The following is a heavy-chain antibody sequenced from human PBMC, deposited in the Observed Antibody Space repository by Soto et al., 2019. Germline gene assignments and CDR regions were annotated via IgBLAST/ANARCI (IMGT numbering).Heavy chain of an antibody. CDR2: IYYSGST. Sequence: PSETLSLTCAVSGGSISSSNWWSWVRQPPGKGLEWIGSIYYSGSTYYNPSLKSRVTISVDTSKNQFSLKLSSVTAADTAVYYCASSDRYCSSTSCSPDAFDIWGQGTMVTVSS. CDR3: ASSDRYCSSTSCSPDAFDI. CDR1: GGSISSSNW. J-gene: IGHJ3*02. V-gene: IGHV4-39*01. D-gene: IGHD2-2*01.